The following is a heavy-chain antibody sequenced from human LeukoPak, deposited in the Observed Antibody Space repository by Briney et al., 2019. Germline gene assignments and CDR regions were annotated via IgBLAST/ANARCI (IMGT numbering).Heavy chain of an antibody. Sequence: SETLSLTCTVSGDSISSSSYYWGWIRQPPGKGLEWVGSIYPSGTTYYNPSLKSRATISVDTSNNQFSLELSSVTAADTAVYYCARHRGYSYVYFDYWGQGILVTVSS. CDR2: IYPSGTT. J-gene: IGHJ4*02. D-gene: IGHD5-18*01. CDR3: ARHRGYSYVYFDY. CDR1: GDSISSSSYY. V-gene: IGHV4-39*01.